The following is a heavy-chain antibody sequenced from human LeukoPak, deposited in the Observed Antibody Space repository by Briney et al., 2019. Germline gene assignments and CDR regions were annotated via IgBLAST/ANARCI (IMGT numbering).Heavy chain of an antibody. J-gene: IGHJ3*02. CDR3: ARGPLCSSASCYTSGAFDM. V-gene: IGHV3-23*01. D-gene: IGHD2-2*02. CDR2: LSASGNST. CDR1: GFTFSSYA. Sequence: PGGSLRLSCAASGFTFSSYAMTWVRQAPGKGLEWVSGLSASGNSTYYADSVKGRFTISRDNSKNTLYLQMNSLRAEDRAVYYCARGPLCSSASCYTSGAFDMWGQGTMVTVSS.